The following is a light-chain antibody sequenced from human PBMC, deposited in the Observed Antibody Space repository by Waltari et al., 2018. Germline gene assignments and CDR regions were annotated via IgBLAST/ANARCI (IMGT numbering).Light chain of an antibody. J-gene: IGKJ1*01. CDR2: HAS. CDR1: QSVGRF. CDR3: QKYVNLPAT. V-gene: IGKV3-20*01. Sequence: QAPRLHSYSASNRTTLSFRASQSVGRFLAWYQQNPGQAPRLLIYHASIRATGIPDRFSGSGSGTDFSLTISGLEPEDFAVYYCQKYVNLPATFGQGTKVEIK.